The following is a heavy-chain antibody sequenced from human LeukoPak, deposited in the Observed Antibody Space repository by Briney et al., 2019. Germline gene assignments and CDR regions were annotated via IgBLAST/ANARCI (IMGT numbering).Heavy chain of an antibody. Sequence: GGSLRLSCVASGFNFNIYGMYWVRRTPGRGLEWVAFIRHDGSNSYYADSVKGRFTISRDNSKNTLYLQMNSLRAEDTAVYYCVKIAAAGTYNDYWGQGTLVTVSS. J-gene: IGHJ4*02. V-gene: IGHV3-30*02. D-gene: IGHD6-13*01. CDR2: IRHDGSNS. CDR1: GFNFNIYG. CDR3: VKIAAAGTYNDY.